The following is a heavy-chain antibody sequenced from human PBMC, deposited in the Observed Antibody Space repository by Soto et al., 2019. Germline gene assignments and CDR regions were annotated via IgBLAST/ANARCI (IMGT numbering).Heavy chain of an antibody. Sequence: SETLSLTCAVSGGSISSGCDYWGWIRQPPGKGLEWIGSIYYSGSTYYNPSLKSRVTISVDTSKNQFSLKLSSVTAADTAVYYCAKGGSGSYSNAFDIWGQGTMVTVSS. CDR1: GGSISSGCDY. V-gene: IGHV4-39*01. D-gene: IGHD3-10*01. CDR3: AKGGSGSYSNAFDI. J-gene: IGHJ3*02. CDR2: IYYSGST.